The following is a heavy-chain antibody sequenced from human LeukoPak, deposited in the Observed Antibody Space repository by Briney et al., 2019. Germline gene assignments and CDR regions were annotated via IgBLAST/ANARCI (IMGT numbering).Heavy chain of an antibody. CDR3: AKEGPDYSVAAGLEY. V-gene: IGHV3-30*02. CDR1: GFTFSHYG. J-gene: IGHJ4*02. CDR2: IRYDGTNE. Sequence: QPGGSLRLSCAASGFTFSHYGMYWVRQAPGKVLEWVAFIRYDGTNEYNAAVKGRFTVSRDNSKNTLYLQMNSLRGDDTAVYYCAKEGPDYSVAAGLEYWGQGTLVTVSS. D-gene: IGHD6-13*01.